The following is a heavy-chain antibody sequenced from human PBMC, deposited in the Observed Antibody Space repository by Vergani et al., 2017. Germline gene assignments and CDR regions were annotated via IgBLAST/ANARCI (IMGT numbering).Heavy chain of an antibody. CDR2: ISGSGGST. CDR1: GFTFSSYA. D-gene: IGHD3-22*01. Sequence: EVQLLESGGGLVQPGGSLRLSCAASGFTFSSYAMSWVRQAPGKGLEWVSAISGSGGSTYYADSVKGRFTISRDNSKNTLYLQMNSLIAEDTAVYYCAKALVVVITNFDYWGQGTLVTVSS. J-gene: IGHJ4*02. CDR3: AKALVVVITNFDY. V-gene: IGHV3-23*01.